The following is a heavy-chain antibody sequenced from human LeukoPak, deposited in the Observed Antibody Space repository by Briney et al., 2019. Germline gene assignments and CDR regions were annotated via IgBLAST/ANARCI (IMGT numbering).Heavy chain of an antibody. CDR3: ARDREGYDFWSGYWFDP. V-gene: IGHV1-2*02. J-gene: IGHJ5*02. CDR2: INPNSGGT. Sequence: ASVKVSCXASGYTFTGYYMHWVRQAPGQGLEWMGWINPNSGGTNYAQKFQGRVTMTRDTSISTAYMELSRLRSDDTAVYYCARDREGYDFWSGYWFDPWGQGTLVTVSS. CDR1: GYTFTGYY. D-gene: IGHD3-3*01.